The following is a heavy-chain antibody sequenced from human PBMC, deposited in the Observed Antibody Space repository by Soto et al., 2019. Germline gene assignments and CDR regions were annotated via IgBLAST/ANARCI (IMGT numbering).Heavy chain of an antibody. V-gene: IGHV3-7*05. CDR2: INQDGSEK. CDR3: ARYCGGGSCYLGAFDI. J-gene: IGHJ3*02. D-gene: IGHD2-15*01. CDR1: TSTFTRYW. Sequence: GGSLRLACAASTSTFTRYWMSWVRQAPGKGLEWVANINQDGSEKYYVDSVKGRFTISRDNAKNSLYLQMNSLRAEDTAVYYCARYCGGGSCYLGAFDIWGQGTMVTVSS.